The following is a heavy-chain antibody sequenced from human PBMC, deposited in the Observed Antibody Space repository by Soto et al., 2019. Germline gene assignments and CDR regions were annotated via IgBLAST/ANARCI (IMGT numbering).Heavy chain of an antibody. V-gene: IGHV1-69*06. D-gene: IGHD6-19*01. CDR3: ARGGGIAVAGISWGGDYYYGMDV. Sequence: ASVKVSCKASGGTFSSYAISWVRQAPGQGLEWMGGIVPIFGTANYAQKFQGRVTITADKSTSTAYMELSSLRSEDTAVYYCARGGGIAVAGISWGGDYYYGMDVWGQGTTVTVSS. J-gene: IGHJ6*02. CDR1: GGTFSSYA. CDR2: IVPIFGTA.